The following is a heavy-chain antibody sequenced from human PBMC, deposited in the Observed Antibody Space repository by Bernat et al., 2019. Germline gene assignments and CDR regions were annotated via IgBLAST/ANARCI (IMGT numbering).Heavy chain of an antibody. Sequence: EVQLVESGGVVVQPGGSLRLSCAASGFTFVDYTMHWVRQAPGKGLEWVSLISWDGGSTYYAGSVKGRFTISRDNSKNSLYLQMNSLRTEDTALYYCAKDLTGYYGMDVWGQGTTVTVSS. CDR1: GFTFVDYT. CDR2: ISWDGGST. V-gene: IGHV3-43*01. J-gene: IGHJ6*02. CDR3: AKDLTGYYGMDV.